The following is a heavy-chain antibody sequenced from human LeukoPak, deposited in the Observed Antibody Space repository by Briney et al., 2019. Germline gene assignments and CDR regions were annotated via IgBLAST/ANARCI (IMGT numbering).Heavy chain of an antibody. V-gene: IGHV1-69*13. D-gene: IGHD2-2*01. CDR1: GGTFSSFA. Sequence: SVKVSCKASGGTFSSFAISWVRQAPGQGLEWMGGIIPIFGTANYAQKCQGRVTIIADESTSTAYMELSSLRSEDTAVYYCAGYCSSTSYSVCFFDYWGQGTLVTVSS. CDR3: AGYCSSTSYSVCFFDY. J-gene: IGHJ4*02. CDR2: IIPIFGTA.